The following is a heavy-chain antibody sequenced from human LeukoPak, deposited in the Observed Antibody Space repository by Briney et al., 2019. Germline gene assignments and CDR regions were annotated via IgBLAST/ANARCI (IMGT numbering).Heavy chain of an antibody. CDR1: GGSISSNNW. V-gene: IGHV4-4*02. CDR2: IYHSGST. CDR3: ARGAMTTVVPGGVDAFDI. J-gene: IGHJ3*02. Sequence: SETLSLTCAVSGGSISSNNWWNWVRQPPGKGLEWIGEIYHSGSTNYNPSLKSRAYIAIDKSNNQLSLRLTSVTAADTAVYYCARGAMTTVVPGGVDAFDIWGQGTMVTVSS. D-gene: IGHD4-23*01.